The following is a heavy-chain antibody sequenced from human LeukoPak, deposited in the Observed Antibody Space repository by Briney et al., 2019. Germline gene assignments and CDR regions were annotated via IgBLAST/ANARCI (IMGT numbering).Heavy chain of an antibody. CDR3: ARDPLHYYGSGT. V-gene: IGHV4-38-2*02. J-gene: IGHJ5*02. CDR2: IYHSGST. D-gene: IGHD3-10*01. Sequence: SETLSLTCTVSGYSISSGYYWGWIRQPPGKGLEWIGSIYHSGSTYYNPSLKSRVTISVDTSKNQFSLKLSSVTAADTAVYYCARDPLHYYGSGTWGQGTLVTVSS. CDR1: GYSISSGYY.